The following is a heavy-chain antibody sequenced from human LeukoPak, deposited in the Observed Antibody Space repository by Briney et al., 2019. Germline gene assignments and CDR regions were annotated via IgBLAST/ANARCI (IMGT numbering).Heavy chain of an antibody. J-gene: IGHJ4*02. Sequence: GGSLGLSCAASGFTFSSYAMSWVRQAPGKGLEWVSAISGSGGSTYYADSVKGRFTISRDNSKNTLYLQMNSLRAEDTAVYYCAKETPSYYDFWSGYSKYFDYWGQGTLVTVSS. CDR2: ISGSGGST. V-gene: IGHV3-23*01. D-gene: IGHD3-3*01. CDR1: GFTFSSYA. CDR3: AKETPSYYDFWSGYSKYFDY.